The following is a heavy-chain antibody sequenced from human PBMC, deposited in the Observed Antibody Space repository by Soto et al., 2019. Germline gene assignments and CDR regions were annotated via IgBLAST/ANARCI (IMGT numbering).Heavy chain of an antibody. D-gene: IGHD1-26*01. Sequence: GGSLRLSCAASGFTFSSYAMIWVRQAPVNGLEFVSAISGIFGSTYYADAVKGRFTISRYNSKNTLYLQMSSLRAEETAVYYFAXDPPLSIVGATNTLFDYWGQGTLVTVSS. V-gene: IGHV3-23*01. CDR1: GFTFSSYA. CDR3: AXDPPLSIVGATNTLFDY. CDR2: ISGIFGST. J-gene: IGHJ4*02.